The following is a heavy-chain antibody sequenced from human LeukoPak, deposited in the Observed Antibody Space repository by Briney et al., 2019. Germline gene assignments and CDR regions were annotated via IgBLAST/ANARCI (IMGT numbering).Heavy chain of an antibody. Sequence: GGSLRLSCAASGFTFSSYAMHWVRQAPGKGLEWVAVISYDGSNKYYADSVKGRFTISRDNAKNSLYLQMNSLRAEDTALYYCAKEIGVPAAMDYYYGMDVWGQGTTVTVSS. CDR2: ISYDGSNK. D-gene: IGHD2-2*01. V-gene: IGHV3-30-3*01. CDR3: AKEIGVPAAMDYYYGMDV. J-gene: IGHJ6*02. CDR1: GFTFSSYA.